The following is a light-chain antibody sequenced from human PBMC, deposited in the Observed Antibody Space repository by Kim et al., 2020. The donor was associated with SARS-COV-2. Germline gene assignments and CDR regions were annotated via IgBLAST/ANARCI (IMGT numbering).Light chain of an antibody. V-gene: IGLV3-21*04. Sequence: NNIGNKSVHWYQQKAGQAPVLVIYYDSDRPSGIPERFSGSNSRNTATLTISRVEAGDEADYYCQVWDSSSDVVFGGGTKLTVL. CDR1: NIGNKS. CDR2: YDS. J-gene: IGLJ2*01. CDR3: QVWDSSSDVV.